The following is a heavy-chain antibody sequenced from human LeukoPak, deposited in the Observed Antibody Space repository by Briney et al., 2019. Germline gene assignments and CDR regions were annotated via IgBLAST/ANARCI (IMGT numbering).Heavy chain of an antibody. Sequence: ASVKVSCKASGYTFTTYAIHWVRQAPGQRLEWLGWINTGNGDTRYSQTFQGRVTITRDTSASTAYMELSSLRPEDTAMYYCARDMGSGSLHYWGQGTLSPSPQ. V-gene: IGHV1-3*04. CDR1: GYTFTTYA. J-gene: IGHJ4*02. CDR3: ARDMGSGSLHY. D-gene: IGHD1-26*01. CDR2: INTGNGDT.